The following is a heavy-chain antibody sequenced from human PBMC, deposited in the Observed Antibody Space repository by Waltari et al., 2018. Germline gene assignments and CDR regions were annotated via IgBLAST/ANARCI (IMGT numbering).Heavy chain of an antibody. CDR3: ARVLAVAGIQPLGY. CDR1: GYSFTSYA. V-gene: IGHV1-3*01. Sequence: QVQLVQSGAAVKTPGASVKVSCKASGYSFTSYAIHWLRQAPGQRLEWMGWINAGNGNTKDSQKFQGRVTITRDTSASTAYMELSSLRSEDTAVYYCARVLAVAGIQPLGYWGQGTLVTVSS. CDR2: INAGNGNT. D-gene: IGHD6-19*01. J-gene: IGHJ4*02.